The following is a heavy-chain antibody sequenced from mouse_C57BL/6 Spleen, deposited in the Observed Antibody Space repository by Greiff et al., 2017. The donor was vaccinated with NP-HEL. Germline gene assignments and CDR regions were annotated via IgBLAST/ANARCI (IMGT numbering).Heavy chain of an antibody. CDR3: ARDEGAYYSSYFDY. J-gene: IGHJ2*01. D-gene: IGHD2-5*01. Sequence: EVKVEESGPGLVKPSQSLSLTCSVTGYSITSGYYWNWIRQFPGNKLEWMGYISYDGSNNYNPSLKNRISITRDTSKNQFFLKLNSVTTEDTATYYCARDEGAYYSSYFDYWGQGTTLTVSS. CDR1: GYSITSGYY. V-gene: IGHV3-6*01. CDR2: ISYDGSN.